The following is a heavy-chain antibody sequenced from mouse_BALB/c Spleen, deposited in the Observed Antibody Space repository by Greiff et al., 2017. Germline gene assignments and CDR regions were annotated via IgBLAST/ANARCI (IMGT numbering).Heavy chain of an antibody. D-gene: IGHD2-14*01. CDR1: GYTFTSYW. Sequence: VQLQQSGAELAKPGASVKMSCKASGYTFTSYWMHWVKQRPGQGLEWIGYINPSTGYTEYNQKFKDKATLTADKSSSTAYMQLSSLTSEDSAVYYCARGEAYYRSAMDYWGQGTSVTVSS. V-gene: IGHV1-7*01. CDR3: ARGEAYYRSAMDY. J-gene: IGHJ4*01. CDR2: INPSTGYT.